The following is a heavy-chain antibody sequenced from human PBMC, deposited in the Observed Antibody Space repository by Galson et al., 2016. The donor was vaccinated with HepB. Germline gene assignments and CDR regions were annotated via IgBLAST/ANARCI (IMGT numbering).Heavy chain of an antibody. CDR3: SSSHIPYYYDY. CDR2: MNQDGSQK. V-gene: IGHV3-7*02. J-gene: IGHJ4*02. CDR1: GFSFSNHW. Sequence: SLRLSCAASGFSFSNHWMIWGRQAPGKGLEWVAQMNQDGSQKDYVDSVKGRFTIPRDNAKNSLYLQMDSLRAEDTAVYYCSSSHIPYYYDYWGQGTLVTVSS. D-gene: IGHD2-2*02.